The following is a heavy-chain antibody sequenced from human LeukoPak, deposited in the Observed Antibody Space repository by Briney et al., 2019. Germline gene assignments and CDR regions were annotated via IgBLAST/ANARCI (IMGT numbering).Heavy chain of an antibody. J-gene: IGHJ4*02. V-gene: IGHV4-59*01. D-gene: IGHD6-13*01. CDR3: ARGGSSWSHTPFDY. Sequence: SETLSLTCTVSGGSISSYYWSWLRQPPGKGLEWIGYIYYSGSTNYNPSLKSRVTISVDASKNQFSLKLSSVTAADTAVYYCARGGSSWSHTPFDYWGQGTLVTVSS. CDR1: GGSISSYY. CDR2: IYYSGST.